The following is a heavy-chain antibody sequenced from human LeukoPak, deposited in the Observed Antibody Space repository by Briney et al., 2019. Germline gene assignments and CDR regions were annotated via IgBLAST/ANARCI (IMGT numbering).Heavy chain of an antibody. V-gene: IGHV4-59*06. D-gene: IGHD2-21*02. J-gene: IGHJ5*02. CDR1: GGSISSYY. CDR3: ARGRVVVVTAIPNWFDP. CDR2: IYYSGST. Sequence: SETLSLTCTVSGGSISSYYWSWIRQHPGKGLEWIGYIYYSGSTYYNPSLKSRVTISVDTSKNQFSLKLSSVTAADTAVYYCARGRVVVVTAIPNWFDPWGQGTLVTVSS.